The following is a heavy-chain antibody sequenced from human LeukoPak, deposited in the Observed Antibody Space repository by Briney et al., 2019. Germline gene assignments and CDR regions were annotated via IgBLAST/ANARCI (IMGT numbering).Heavy chain of an antibody. Sequence: GGSLRLSCAASGFTFSSYAMTWVRQSPGKGLEWVSSLSGSGASSYYADSVKGRFTISRDNSKNTLYLQMNSLRAEDTAVYYCATSVAGLVSDYWGQGTLVTVSS. V-gene: IGHV3-23*01. D-gene: IGHD6-19*01. CDR3: ATSVAGLVSDY. CDR1: GFTFSSYA. J-gene: IGHJ4*02. CDR2: LSGSGASS.